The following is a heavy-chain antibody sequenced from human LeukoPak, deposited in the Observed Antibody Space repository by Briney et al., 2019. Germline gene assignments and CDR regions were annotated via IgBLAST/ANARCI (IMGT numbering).Heavy chain of an antibody. J-gene: IGHJ4*02. V-gene: IGHV6-1*01. CDR1: GDSVSRNSVA. D-gene: IGHD2-15*01. CDR3: ARDLYCSDAACSFDY. Sequence: SQTLSLTCAISGDSVSRNSVAWNWIRQSPSKGLEWLGSTFYRSKWYNHYAVSVRSRITINAGTSKNQFSLQLNSVTPEDTAVYYCARDLYCSDAACSFDYWGQGTLVTVSS. CDR2: TFYRSKWYN.